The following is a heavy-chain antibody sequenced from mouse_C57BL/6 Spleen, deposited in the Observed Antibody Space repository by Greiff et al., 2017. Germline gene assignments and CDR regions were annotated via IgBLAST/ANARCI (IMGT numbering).Heavy chain of an antibody. Sequence: EVHLVESGGDLVKPGGSLKLSCAASGFTFSSYGMSWVRQTPDKRLEWVATISSGGSYTYYPDSVKGRFTISRDNAKNTLYLQMSSLKSEDTAMYYCARHIYYYGSSSLPYFDVWGTGTTVTVSS. D-gene: IGHD1-1*01. CDR3: ARHIYYYGSSSLPYFDV. V-gene: IGHV5-6*01. CDR2: ISSGGSYT. J-gene: IGHJ1*03. CDR1: GFTFSSYG.